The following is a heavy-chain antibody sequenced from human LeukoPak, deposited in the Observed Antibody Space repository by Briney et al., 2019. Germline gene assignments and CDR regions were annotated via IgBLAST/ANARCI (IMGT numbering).Heavy chain of an antibody. CDR2: ISYDGSNK. Sequence: PGGSLRLSCAASGFTFSSYAMHWVRQAPGKGLEWVAVISYDGSNKYYADSVKGRFTISRVNSKNTLYLQMNSLRVEDTAVYYCARGGDSSGYFHESFAFDIWGQGTMVTVSS. V-gene: IGHV3-30-3*01. CDR3: ARGGDSSGYFHESFAFDI. CDR1: GFTFSSYA. J-gene: IGHJ3*02. D-gene: IGHD3-22*01.